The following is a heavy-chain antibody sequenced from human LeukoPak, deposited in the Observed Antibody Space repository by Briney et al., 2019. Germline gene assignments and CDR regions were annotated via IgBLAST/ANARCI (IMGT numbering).Heavy chain of an antibody. V-gene: IGHV3-30*02. J-gene: IGHJ6*03. CDR2: IRYDGSNK. D-gene: IGHD2-8*01. CDR3: AKALGQLIYYYYMDV. Sequence: GGSLRLSCAASGFTFSSYGMHWVRQAPGKGLEWVAFIRYDGSNKYYADSVKGRFTISRDNSKNTLYLQMNSLRAEDTAVYYCAKALGQLIYYYYMDVWGKGTTVTVSS. CDR1: GFTFSSYG.